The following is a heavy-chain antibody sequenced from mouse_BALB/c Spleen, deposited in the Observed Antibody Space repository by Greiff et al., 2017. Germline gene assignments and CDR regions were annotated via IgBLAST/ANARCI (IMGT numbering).Heavy chain of an antibody. Sequence: EVKLVESGGGLVKPGGSLKLSCAASGITFSDYYMYWVRQTPEKRLEWVATISDGGSYTYYPDSVKGRFTISRDNAKNNLYLQMSSLKSEDTAMYYCARDDGNYAGFAYWGQGTLVTVSA. V-gene: IGHV5-4*02. CDR3: ARDDGNYAGFAY. J-gene: IGHJ3*01. D-gene: IGHD2-1*01. CDR2: ISDGGSYT. CDR1: GITFSDYY.